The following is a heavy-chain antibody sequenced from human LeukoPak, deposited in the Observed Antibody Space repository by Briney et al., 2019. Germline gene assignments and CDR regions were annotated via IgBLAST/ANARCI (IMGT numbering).Heavy chain of an antibody. D-gene: IGHD6-13*01. Sequence: SVKVSCKASGYTFTSYGISWVRQVPGQGLEWMGRIIPILGIANYAQKFQGRVTITADKSTSTAYMELSSLRSEDTAVYYCAREQQQLVRQNWFDPWGQGTLVTVSS. CDR2: IIPILGIA. V-gene: IGHV1-69*04. J-gene: IGHJ5*02. CDR1: GYTFTSYG. CDR3: AREQQQLVRQNWFDP.